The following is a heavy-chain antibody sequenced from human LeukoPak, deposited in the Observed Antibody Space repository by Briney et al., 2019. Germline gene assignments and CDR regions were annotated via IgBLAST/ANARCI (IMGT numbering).Heavy chain of an antibody. Sequence: ASVKVSCKASGGTFSSYAISWVRQAPGQGLEWMGIINPSGGSTSHTQKFQGRVTFTRDTSTSTVYMELSSLRSEDTAVYYCALAARYYYYTMDVWGQGTTVTVSS. CDR2: INPSGGST. CDR3: ALAARYYYYTMDV. D-gene: IGHD6-6*01. J-gene: IGHJ6*02. V-gene: IGHV1-46*01. CDR1: GGTFSSYA.